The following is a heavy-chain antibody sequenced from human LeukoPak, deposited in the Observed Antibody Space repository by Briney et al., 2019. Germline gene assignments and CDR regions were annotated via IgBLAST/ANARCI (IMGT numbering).Heavy chain of an antibody. CDR1: GFTFSSYW. CDR3: ARVPGAYLSSAFDI. V-gene: IGHV3-7*03. D-gene: IGHD2/OR15-2a*01. J-gene: IGHJ3*02. Sequence: GGSLRLSCAASGFTFSSYWMSWVRQAPGKGPEWVANIKQDGSEKYYVDSVKGRFTISRDNAKNSLYLQMNSLRAEDTAVYYCARVPGAYLSSAFDIWGQGTMVTVSS. CDR2: IKQDGSEK.